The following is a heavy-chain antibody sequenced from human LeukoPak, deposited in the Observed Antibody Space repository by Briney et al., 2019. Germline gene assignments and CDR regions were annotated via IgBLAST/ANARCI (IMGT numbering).Heavy chain of an antibody. CDR2: IYPGDSDI. J-gene: IGHJ4*02. V-gene: IGHV5-51*01. CDR1: GYSFTSYW. CDR3: ARRSRVRGVRLYYFDY. Sequence: GESLKISCKGSGYSFTSYWIGWVRQMPGKGVEWMGIIYPGDSDIRYSLSLQGQVTISADKYISTAYLKWSSLKASDTAMYYCARRSRVRGVRLYYFDYWGQGTLVTVS. D-gene: IGHD3-10*01.